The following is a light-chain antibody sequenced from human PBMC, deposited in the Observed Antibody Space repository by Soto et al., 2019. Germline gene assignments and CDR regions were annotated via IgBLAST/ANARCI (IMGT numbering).Light chain of an antibody. Sequence: EIVLTQSPATLSLSPGERATLSCRASQSVSSYLAWYQQKPGQAPRRLIYDASNRATGIPARLSGRGSGTDFTLTISSLEPEDFAVYYCQQRSNWPLTFGPGTKVDI. CDR3: QQRSNWPLT. CDR1: QSVSSY. V-gene: IGKV3-11*01. CDR2: DAS. J-gene: IGKJ3*01.